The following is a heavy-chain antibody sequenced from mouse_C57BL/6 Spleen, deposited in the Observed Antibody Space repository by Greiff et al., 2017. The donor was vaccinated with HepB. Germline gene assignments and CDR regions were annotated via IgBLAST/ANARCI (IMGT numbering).Heavy chain of an antibody. CDR1: GFTFSDYG. CDR2: ISSGSSTI. V-gene: IGHV5-17*01. Sequence: EVNVVESGGGLVKPGGSLKLSCAASGFTFSDYGMHWVRQAPEKGLEWVAYISSGSSTIYYADTVKGRFTISRDNAKNTLFLQMTSLRSEDTAMYYCARNYYGPFDYWGQGTTLTVSS. CDR3: ARNYYGPFDY. D-gene: IGHD1-1*01. J-gene: IGHJ2*01.